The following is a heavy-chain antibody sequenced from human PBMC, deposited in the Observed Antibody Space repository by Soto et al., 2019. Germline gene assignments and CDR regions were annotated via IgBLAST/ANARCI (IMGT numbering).Heavy chain of an antibody. CDR1: GYTFNNYG. V-gene: IGHV1-18*01. J-gene: IGHJ5*02. CDR3: ARGDSFEP. CDR2: ISTFNGHT. Sequence: QVQLVQSGPEVKKPGASVKVSCKASGYTFNNYGINWVRQAPGQGLEWMGWISTFNGHTDYAQKLRGRVTMATDTATTTAYMELRSLRSDDTAVYYCARGDSFEPWGQGTLVPVSS.